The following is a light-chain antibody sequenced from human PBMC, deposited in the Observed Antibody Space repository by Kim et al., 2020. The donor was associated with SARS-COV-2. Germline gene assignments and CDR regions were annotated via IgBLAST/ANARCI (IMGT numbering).Light chain of an antibody. J-gene: IGKJ4*01. CDR2: AAS. CDR1: QGIRND. V-gene: IGKV1-17*01. CDR3: QQRDNWPPAVT. Sequence: VGDRVTITCRASQGIRNDLGWYQQKPGKAPKRLIYAASSLQSGVPSRFSGSGSGTEFTLTISSLRPEDFAFYYCQQRDNWPPAVTFGGGTKVDIK.